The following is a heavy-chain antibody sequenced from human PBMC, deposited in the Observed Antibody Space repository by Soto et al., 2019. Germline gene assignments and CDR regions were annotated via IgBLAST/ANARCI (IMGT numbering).Heavy chain of an antibody. D-gene: IGHD3-22*01. CDR2: INHSGRV. Sequence: WTWIRQSPGKGLEWIGDINHSGRVNYSPSLKSRVTITLDTSKNQFSLTLSAVTAADTAMYYCSTRAYDTNGYYRFDPWGQGTLVTVSS. CDR3: STRAYDTNGYYRFDP. V-gene: IGHV4-34*01. J-gene: IGHJ5*01.